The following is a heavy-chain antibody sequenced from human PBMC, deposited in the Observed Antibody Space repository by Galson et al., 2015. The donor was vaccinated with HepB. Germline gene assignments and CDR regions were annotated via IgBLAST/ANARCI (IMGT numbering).Heavy chain of an antibody. CDR3: AKARLRYFDWLHAAFDY. D-gene: IGHD3-9*01. CDR2: ISYDGSNK. J-gene: IGHJ4*02. CDR1: GFTFSSYG. V-gene: IGHV3-30*18. Sequence: SLRLSCAASGFTFSSYGMHWVRQAPGKGLEWVAVISYDGSNKYYADSVKGRFTISRDNSKNTLYLQMNSLRAEDTAVYYCAKARLRYFDWLHAAFDYWGQGTLVTVSS.